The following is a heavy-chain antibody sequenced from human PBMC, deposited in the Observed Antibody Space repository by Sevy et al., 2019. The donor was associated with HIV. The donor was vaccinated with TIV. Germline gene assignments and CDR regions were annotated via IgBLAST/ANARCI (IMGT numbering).Heavy chain of an antibody. CDR1: GFTFTNYA. J-gene: IGHJ4*02. V-gene: IGHV3-23*01. D-gene: IGHD3-10*01. CDR3: AKLPSTVMFREKGY. Sequence: GGSLRLSCAASGFTFTNYAMNRVRQAPRKGLEWVSGISDSGDTTHYAESVKGRFTISRDNSKNTVSLQMSSLRAEDTAIYYCAKLPSTVMFREKGYWGQGTRVTVSS. CDR2: ISDSGDTT.